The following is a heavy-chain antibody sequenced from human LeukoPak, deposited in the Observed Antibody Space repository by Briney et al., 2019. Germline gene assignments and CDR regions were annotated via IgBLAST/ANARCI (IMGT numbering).Heavy chain of an antibody. J-gene: IGHJ4*02. CDR1: GFTFGDYY. V-gene: IGHV3-11*01. CDR3: AKYHDSMFPSLGY. CDR2: ISSSSSPI. D-gene: IGHD2-2*01. Sequence: GGPLRHSCAASGFTFGDYYMSWIRQAPGKGLEWVSYISSSSSPIYYADSVKGRFTISRDNAKNSLYLQMNSLRAEDTAIYYCAKYHDSMFPSLGYWGQGTLVTVSS.